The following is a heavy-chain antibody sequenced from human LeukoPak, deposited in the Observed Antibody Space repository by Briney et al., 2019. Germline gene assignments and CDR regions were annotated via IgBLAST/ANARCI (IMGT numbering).Heavy chain of an antibody. V-gene: IGHV1-46*01. CDR1: GYTFTGYY. J-gene: IGHJ4*02. Sequence: ASVKVSCKASGYTFTGYYMHWVRQAPGQGLEWMGWINPSGGSTSYAQKFQGRVTMTRDTSTSTVYMELSSLRSEDTAVYYCARDPKLRFLEWSYFDYWGQGTLVTVSS. CDR3: ARDPKLRFLEWSYFDY. CDR2: INPSGGST. D-gene: IGHD3-3*01.